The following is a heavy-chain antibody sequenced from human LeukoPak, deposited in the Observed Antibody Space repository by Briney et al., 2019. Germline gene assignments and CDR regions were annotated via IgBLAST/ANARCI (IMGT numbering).Heavy chain of an antibody. D-gene: IGHD1-26*01. Sequence: GGSLRLSCAASGFTFSPYWMHWVRQAPGKGLVWVSHINSGGSSTSYADSVKGRFTISRDNAKNTLFLQMHSLRADDTAVYCCARSFGGTHYFDYWGQGTLVTVSS. CDR1: GFTFSPYW. CDR2: INSGGSST. J-gene: IGHJ4*02. CDR3: ARSFGGTHYFDY. V-gene: IGHV3-74*01.